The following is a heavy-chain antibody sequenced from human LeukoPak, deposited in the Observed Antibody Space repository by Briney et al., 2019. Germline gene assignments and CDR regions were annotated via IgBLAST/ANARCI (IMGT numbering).Heavy chain of an antibody. CDR1: GYSISSGYY. D-gene: IGHD4-23*01. J-gene: IGHJ6*03. V-gene: IGHV4-38-2*02. CDR3: ARDPGGNSFYYYMDV. CDR2: IYHSGST. Sequence: PSETLSLTCTVSGYSISSGYYWGWIRQPPGKGLEWIGSIYHSGSTYYNPSLKSRVTISVDTSKNQFSLKLSSVTAADTAVYYCARDPGGNSFYYYMDVWGKGTTVTVSS.